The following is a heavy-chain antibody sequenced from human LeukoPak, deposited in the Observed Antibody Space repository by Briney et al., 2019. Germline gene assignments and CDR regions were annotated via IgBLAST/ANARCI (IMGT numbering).Heavy chain of an antibody. D-gene: IGHD2-21*02. J-gene: IGHJ4*02. CDR1: GFTFSGYA. Sequence: KPGGSLRLSCAASGFTFSGYAMHWVRQAPGKGLEWIGYIYYSGSTNYNPSLKSRVTISVDTSKNQFSLKLSSVTAADTAVYYCARHPATAFDYWGQGTLVTVSS. V-gene: IGHV4-59*08. CDR2: IYYSGST. CDR3: ARHPATAFDY.